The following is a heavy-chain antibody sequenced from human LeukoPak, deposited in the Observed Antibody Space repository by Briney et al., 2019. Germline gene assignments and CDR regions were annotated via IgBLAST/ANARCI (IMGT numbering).Heavy chain of an antibody. CDR1: GFTFSGYA. D-gene: IGHD5-18*01. CDR3: AREVVDTAMPTPFDY. CDR2: ISGSGGST. Sequence: QPGGSLRLSCAASGFTFSGYAMSWVRQAPGKGLEWVSAISGSGGSTYYADSVKGRFTISRDNAKNSLYLQMNSLRAEDTAVYYCAREVVDTAMPTPFDYWGQGTLVTVSS. V-gene: IGHV3-23*01. J-gene: IGHJ4*02.